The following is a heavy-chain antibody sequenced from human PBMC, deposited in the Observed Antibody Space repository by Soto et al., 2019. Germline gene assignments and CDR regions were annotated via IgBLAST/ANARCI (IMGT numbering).Heavy chain of an antibody. J-gene: IGHJ4*02. D-gene: IGHD3-16*02. Sequence: QVQLVQSGAEVKKPGASVKVSCKASGYTFTSYGISWVRQAPGRGLEWMGWISAYNGNTNYAQKLQGRVTMTTDTPTSTAYMELRSLRSDDTAVYYCARASDDYVWGRYRPIYYWGQGTLVTVFS. CDR1: GYTFTSYG. CDR3: ARASDDYVWGRYRPIYY. V-gene: IGHV1-18*01. CDR2: ISAYNGNT.